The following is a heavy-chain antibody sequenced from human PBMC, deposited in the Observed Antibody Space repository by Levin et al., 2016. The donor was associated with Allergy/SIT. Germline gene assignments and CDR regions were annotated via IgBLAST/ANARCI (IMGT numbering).Heavy chain of an antibody. CDR2: INHSGST. D-gene: IGHD6-6*01. Sequence: PGKGLEWIGEINHSGSTNYNPSLKSRVTISVDTSKNQFSLKLSSVTAADTAVYYCAGIAARPEDWFDPWGQGTLVTVSS. V-gene: IGHV4-34*01. CDR3: AGIAARPEDWFDP. J-gene: IGHJ5*02.